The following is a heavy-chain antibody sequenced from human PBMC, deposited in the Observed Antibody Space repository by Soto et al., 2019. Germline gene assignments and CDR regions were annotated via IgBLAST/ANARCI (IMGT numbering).Heavy chain of an antibody. CDR3: AKDGKSSGYQDY. J-gene: IGHJ4*02. V-gene: IGHV3-30*18. Sequence: QVQLVESGGGVVQPGRSLRLSCAASGFTFSSYGMHWVRQAPGKGLEWVAVISYDGSNKYYADSVKGRFTISRDNSKNTLYLKMNSLRAEDTAVYYCAKDGKSSGYQDYWGQGTLVTVSS. D-gene: IGHD3-22*01. CDR2: ISYDGSNK. CDR1: GFTFSSYG.